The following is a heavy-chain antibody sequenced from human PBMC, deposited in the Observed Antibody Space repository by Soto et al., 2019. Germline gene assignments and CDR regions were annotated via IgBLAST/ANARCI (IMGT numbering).Heavy chain of an antibody. CDR3: AGDLRHFNVSGRIDS. CDR2: LSYNGNNH. CDR1: GFAFSSYP. V-gene: IGHV3-30-3*01. J-gene: IGHJ4*02. D-gene: IGHD3-10*01. Sequence: QVQLVESGGGVGQPGRSLRLSCAASGFAFSSYPLHWVRRAPGKGLEWVAVLSYNGNNHYYADSVKGRFTISRDNSKNTRHLQMGSLRSEDSAVYYCAGDLRHFNVSGRIDSWGQGTLVTVSS.